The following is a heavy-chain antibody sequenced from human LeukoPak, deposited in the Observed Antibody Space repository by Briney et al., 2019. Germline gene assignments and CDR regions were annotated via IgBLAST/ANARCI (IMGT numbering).Heavy chain of an antibody. V-gene: IGHV3-23*01. CDR3: AKRPDCSTTNCFRFEY. D-gene: IGHD2-2*01. J-gene: IGHJ4*02. Sequence: GGSLRLSCAASGFTFSTYAMSWVRQAPGQGLEWGSSINDDGGSTYYAESLKGRFTVSRDNSKNTLYLQMNSLRGEEKAVYYCAKRPDCSTTNCFRFEYWGEGTLVTVSS. CDR2: INDDGGST. CDR1: GFTFSTYA.